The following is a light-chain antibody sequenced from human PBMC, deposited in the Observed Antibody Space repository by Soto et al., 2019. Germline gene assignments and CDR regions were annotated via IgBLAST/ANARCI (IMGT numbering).Light chain of an antibody. CDR2: DVS. V-gene: IGLV2-14*01. CDR1: SSDVGGYNY. CDR3: SSYTISSFYV. Sequence: QSALTQPASVSGSPGQSITISCTGTSSDVGGYNYVSWYQQHPGKAPKLMIYDVSNRPSGVSNRFSGSKSGNTASLAISGLQAEVEADYYCSSYTISSFYVFGTGTKVTVL. J-gene: IGLJ1*01.